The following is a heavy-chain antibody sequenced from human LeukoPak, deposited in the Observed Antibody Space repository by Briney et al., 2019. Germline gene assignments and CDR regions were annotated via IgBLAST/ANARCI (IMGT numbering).Heavy chain of an antibody. V-gene: IGHV3-48*04. CDR1: GFTFSSYS. CDR3: ARAPRLGGPPRY. Sequence: PGGSLRLSCAASGFTFSSYSMNWVRQAPGKGLEWVSYISSSSSTIYYADSVKGRFIISRDNAKSSLYLQMNSLRAEDTAVYYCARAPRLGGPPRYWGQGTLVTVSS. D-gene: IGHD2-15*01. CDR2: ISSSSSTI. J-gene: IGHJ4*02.